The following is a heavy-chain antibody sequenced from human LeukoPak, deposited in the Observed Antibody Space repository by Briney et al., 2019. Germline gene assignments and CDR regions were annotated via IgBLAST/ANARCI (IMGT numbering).Heavy chain of an antibody. CDR1: GGTSSSYA. CDR3: ARVGLLGYYYYYMDV. V-gene: IGHV1-2*02. CDR2: INPYSGGT. J-gene: IGHJ6*03. Sequence: ASVKVSCKASGGTSSSYAISWVRQAPGQGLEWMGWINPYSGGTNYAQKFQGRVTMNRDTSISTAYMELSRLRSDDTAVYYCARVGLLGYYYYYMDVWGKGTTVTVSS. D-gene: IGHD2-21*01.